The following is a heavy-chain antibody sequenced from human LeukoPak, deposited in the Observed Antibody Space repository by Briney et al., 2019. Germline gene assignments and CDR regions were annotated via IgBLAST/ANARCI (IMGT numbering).Heavy chain of an antibody. CDR1: GDSIKGNTYY. D-gene: IGHD3/OR15-3a*01. J-gene: IGHJ3*02. CDR3: ARHCEPWTLDAFDI. Sequence: SETLSLTCNVSGDSIKGNTYYWGWIRQPPGKSLEWIGTIYHSGSTYYRSSLKSRVTISVDTSKNVFSLKLTSVTAADTAMYFCARHCEPWTLDAFDIWGQGTLVAVSS. CDR2: IYHSGST. V-gene: IGHV4-39*01.